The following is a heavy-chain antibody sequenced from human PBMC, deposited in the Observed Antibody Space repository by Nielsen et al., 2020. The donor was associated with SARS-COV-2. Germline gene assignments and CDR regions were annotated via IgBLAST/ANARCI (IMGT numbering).Heavy chain of an antibody. CDR2: VSRDGSDT. J-gene: IGHJ6*02. V-gene: IGHV3-30*18. CDR3: VKWVELDFGYYYYGMDV. CDR1: GFTFSNYG. Sequence: GESLKISCAASGFTFSNYGMHWVRQVAGKGLEWVAIVSRDGSDTFYVDSMKGRFTISRDNSRNTLYLQMNSLRVEDTAVYYCVKWVELDFGYYYYGMDVWGQGTTVTVSS. D-gene: IGHD1-26*01.